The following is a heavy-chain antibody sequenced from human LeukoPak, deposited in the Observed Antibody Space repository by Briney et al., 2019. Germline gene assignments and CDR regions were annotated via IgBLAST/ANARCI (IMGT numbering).Heavy chain of an antibody. D-gene: IGHD5-18*01. V-gene: IGHV3-48*03. CDR3: ATSAMVKIALDY. CDR2: ISSRGDTI. CDR1: GFTFSSYE. J-gene: IGHJ4*02. Sequence: GGSLRLSCAASGFTFSSYEMNWVHQAPGKGLEWVSYISSRGDTIYYADSVKGRFTISRDNAKNSLYLQMSSLSAEDTAVYYCATSAMVKIALDYWGQGTLVTVSS.